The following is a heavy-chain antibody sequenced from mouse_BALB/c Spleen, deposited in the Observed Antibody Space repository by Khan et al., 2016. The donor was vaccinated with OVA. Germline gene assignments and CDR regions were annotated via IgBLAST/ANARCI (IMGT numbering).Heavy chain of an antibody. CDR1: GYTFTSYT. Sequence: QVQLQQSGAELARPGASLKMSCKASGYTFTSYTIHWIKPGPGQVLEWIGYINPSNGYTNYNQKFKDKATLNADKSSTTAYMQLSSLTSDDSAVYNCVRDGAYHRNDDWFAYWGQGTLVTVSA. CDR2: INPSNGYT. CDR3: VRDGAYHRNDDWFAY. V-gene: IGHV1-4*01. J-gene: IGHJ3*01. D-gene: IGHD2-14*01.